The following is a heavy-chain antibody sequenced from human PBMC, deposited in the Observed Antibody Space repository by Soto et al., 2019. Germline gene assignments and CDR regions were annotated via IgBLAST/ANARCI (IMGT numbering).Heavy chain of an antibody. Sequence: GGSLRLPCAASGFTLGSYTMGWVRQAPEKELEWVSVISGSGRSTYYADSVKGRFTIFRENSNNTLYLQMNSLRAEDTAVYYCARDFKDYDFWSGYYTSFDYWGQGTLVTVSS. CDR1: GFTLGSYT. D-gene: IGHD3-3*01. CDR3: ARDFKDYDFWSGYYTSFDY. V-gene: IGHV3-23*01. J-gene: IGHJ4*02. CDR2: ISGSGRST.